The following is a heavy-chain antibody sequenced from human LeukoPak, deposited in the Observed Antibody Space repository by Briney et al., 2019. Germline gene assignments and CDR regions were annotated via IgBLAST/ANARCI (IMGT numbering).Heavy chain of an antibody. V-gene: IGHV1-69*01. Sequence: GASVKVSCKASGGTFSSYAISWVRQAPGQGLEWMGGIIPIFGTANYAQKFQGRVTITADESTSTAYMELSSLRSEDTAVYYCARDRILYCSSTSCRYYYYYYGMDVWGQGTTVTVSS. J-gene: IGHJ6*02. CDR1: GGTFSSYA. D-gene: IGHD2-2*01. CDR2: IIPIFGTA. CDR3: ARDRILYCSSTSCRYYYYYYGMDV.